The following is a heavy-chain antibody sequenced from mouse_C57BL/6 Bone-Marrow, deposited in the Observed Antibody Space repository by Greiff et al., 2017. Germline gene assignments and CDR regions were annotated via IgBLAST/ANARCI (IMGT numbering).Heavy chain of an antibody. CDR1: GYAFSSSW. D-gene: IGHD1-1*01. CDR3: ARRDYGTSGYWYIDV. J-gene: IGHJ1*03. Sequence: QVQLQQSGPELVKPGASVKISCKASGYAFSSSWMNWVKQRPGKGLEWIGRIYPGDGDTNYNGKFKGKATLTADKSSSTAYMQLSGLTSEDCAVYVCARRDYGTSGYWYIDVWGRGHTVTVSS. CDR2: IYPGDGDT. V-gene: IGHV1-82*01.